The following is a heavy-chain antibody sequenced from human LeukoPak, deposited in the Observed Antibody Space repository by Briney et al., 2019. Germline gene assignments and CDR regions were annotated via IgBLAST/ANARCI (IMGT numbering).Heavy chain of an antibody. V-gene: IGHV3-30*18. Sequence: GRSLRLSCAASGFTFSSYGMHWVRQAPGKGLEWVAVISYDGSNKYYADSVKGRFTISRDNSKNTLYLQMTSLRAEDTAVYYCAKDINGNDDSYGMDVWGQGTTVTVSS. CDR2: ISYDGSNK. J-gene: IGHJ6*02. CDR1: GFTFSSYG. CDR3: AKDINGNDDSYGMDV. D-gene: IGHD1-1*01.